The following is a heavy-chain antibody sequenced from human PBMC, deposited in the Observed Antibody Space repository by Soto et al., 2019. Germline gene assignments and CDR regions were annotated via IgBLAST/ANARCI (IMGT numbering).Heavy chain of an antibody. D-gene: IGHD5-12*01. J-gene: IGHJ6*02. V-gene: IGHV3-48*01. CDR3: ARADSGYAHGYYYYGMDV. Sequence: EVQLVESGGGLVQPGGSLRLSCAASGFTFSSYSMNWVRQAPGKGLEWVSYISSSSSTIYYADSVKGRFTISRDNAXXSXXMQMNIMRAEDTAVYYCARADSGYAHGYYYYGMDVWGQGTTVTVSS. CDR1: GFTFSSYS. CDR2: ISSSSSTI.